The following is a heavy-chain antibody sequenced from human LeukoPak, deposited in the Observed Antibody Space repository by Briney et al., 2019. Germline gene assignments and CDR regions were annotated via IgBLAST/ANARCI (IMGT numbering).Heavy chain of an antibody. Sequence: SETMSLTCAVYGGSFNGYYWSGIRQPPGKGLEWIGEINHSGSTNYNPSLKSRVTISVDTSKNQFSLKLSSVTAADTAVYYCAREGEYSSSWYGLFDYWGQGTLVTVSS. CDR2: INHSGST. CDR1: GGSFNGYY. D-gene: IGHD6-13*01. CDR3: AREGEYSSSWYGLFDY. V-gene: IGHV4-34*01. J-gene: IGHJ4*02.